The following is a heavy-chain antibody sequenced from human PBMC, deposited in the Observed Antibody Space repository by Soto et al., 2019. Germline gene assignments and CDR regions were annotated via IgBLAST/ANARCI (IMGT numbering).Heavy chain of an antibody. CDR3: ARGLPDTAMVLLWYGMDV. D-gene: IGHD5-18*01. V-gene: IGHV1-69*01. J-gene: IGHJ6*02. CDR2: IIPIFGTA. CDR1: GGTFSSYA. Sequence: QVQLVQSGAEVKKPGSSVKVSCKASGGTFSSYAISWVRQAPGQGLEWMGGIIPIFGTANYAQKFQGRVTITADESTSTAYMELSSLRSEDTAVYYCARGLPDTAMVLLWYGMDVWGQGTTVTVSS.